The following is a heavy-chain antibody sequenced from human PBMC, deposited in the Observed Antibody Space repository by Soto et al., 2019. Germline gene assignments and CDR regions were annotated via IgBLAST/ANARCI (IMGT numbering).Heavy chain of an antibody. V-gene: IGHV3-53*01. CDR1: GFTVSSNY. J-gene: IGHJ4*02. Sequence: GSLRLSCAASGFTVSSNYMSWVRQAPGKGLEWVSVIYSGGSTYYADSVKGRFTISRDNSKNTLYLQMNSLRAEDTAVYYCARERVYSYGQYYFDYWGQGTLVTVSS. CDR3: ARERVYSYGQYYFDY. D-gene: IGHD5-18*01. CDR2: IYSGGST.